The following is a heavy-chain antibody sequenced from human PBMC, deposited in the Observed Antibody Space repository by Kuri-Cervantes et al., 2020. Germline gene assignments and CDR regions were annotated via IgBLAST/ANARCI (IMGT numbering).Heavy chain of an antibody. J-gene: IGHJ6*02. Sequence: SETLSLTCTVSGGSISSYYWSWIRQPPGKGLEWIGEINHSGSTNYNPSLKSRVTISVDTSKNQFSLKLSSVTAADTAVYYCARDLGPSYGMDVWGQGTTVTVSS. CDR1: GGSISSYY. CDR2: INHSGST. V-gene: IGHV4-34*01. CDR3: ARDLGPSYGMDV.